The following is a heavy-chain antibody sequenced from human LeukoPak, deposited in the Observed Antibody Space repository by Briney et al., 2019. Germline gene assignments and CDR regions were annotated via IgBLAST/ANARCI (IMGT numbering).Heavy chain of an antibody. CDR1: SGSISSYY. Sequence: SETLSLTCTVSSGSISSYYWSWIRQPPGKGLEWIGYIHYSGSTNYNPSLKSRVTISVDTSKNQFSLKLSSVTAADTAVYYCARRFCSGGSCYSSLEYWGQGSLVTVSS. D-gene: IGHD2-15*01. CDR2: IHYSGST. CDR3: ARRFCSGGSCYSSLEY. J-gene: IGHJ4*02. V-gene: IGHV4-59*01.